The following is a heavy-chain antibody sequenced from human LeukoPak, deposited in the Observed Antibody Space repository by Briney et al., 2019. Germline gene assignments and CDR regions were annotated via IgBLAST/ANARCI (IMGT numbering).Heavy chain of an antibody. CDR3: ARLGSSSPELGYYYYYYMDV. V-gene: IGHV5-51*01. CDR2: ISPGDSNT. D-gene: IGHD6-13*01. J-gene: IGHJ6*03. CDR1: VYSFTSYW. Sequence: GASLKISCKGSVYSFTSYWIGWVRQMLGKGLEGMGIISPGDSNTRYSPSFQGQVTISADKSISTAYLQWSSLKASDTAMYYCARLGSSSPELGYYYYYYMDVWGKGTTVTVSS.